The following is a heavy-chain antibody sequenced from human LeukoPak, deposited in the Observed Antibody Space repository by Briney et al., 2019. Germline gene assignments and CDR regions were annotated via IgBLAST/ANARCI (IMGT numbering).Heavy chain of an antibody. D-gene: IGHD6-19*01. CDR3: AKTTTGYSSGRFPGWPVDY. CDR1: GFTFSSYA. Sequence: GGSLRLSCAASGFTFSSYAMYRVRQAPGKGLEWVSGIFGSGGSTHYADSVKGRFTISRDNSKNTVYLQMNSLRAEDTAVYYCAKTTTGYSSGRFPGWPVDYWGQGTLVTVSS. J-gene: IGHJ4*02. V-gene: IGHV3-23*01. CDR2: IFGSGGST.